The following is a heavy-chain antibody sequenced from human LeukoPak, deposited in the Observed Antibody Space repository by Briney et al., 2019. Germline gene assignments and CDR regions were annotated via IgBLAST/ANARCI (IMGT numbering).Heavy chain of an antibody. CDR2: ISYDGSNK. D-gene: IGHD3-10*01. Sequence: PGGSLRLSCAASEFTFSSYGMHWVRQAPGEGLEWVAVISYDGSNKYYADSAKGRFTISRDNSKNTLYLQMNSLRAEDTAVYYCAREVLLWFGESPPYFDYWGQGTLVTVSS. V-gene: IGHV3-30*03. CDR3: AREVLLWFGESPPYFDY. J-gene: IGHJ4*02. CDR1: EFTFSSYG.